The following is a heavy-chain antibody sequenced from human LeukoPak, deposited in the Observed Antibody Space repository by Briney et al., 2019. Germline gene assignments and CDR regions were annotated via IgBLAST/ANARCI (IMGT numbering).Heavy chain of an antibody. D-gene: IGHD5-12*01. Sequence: ASLKVSCTASGDTFTDYYMHWVRQAPGQGLEWMGWISAYNGNTNYAQKLQGRVTMTTDTSTSTAYMELRSLRSDDTAVYYCARDGAIVAINYYYYGMDVWGQGTTVTVSS. CDR3: ARDGAIVAINYYYYGMDV. CDR2: ISAYNGNT. V-gene: IGHV1-18*04. CDR1: GDTFTDYY. J-gene: IGHJ6*02.